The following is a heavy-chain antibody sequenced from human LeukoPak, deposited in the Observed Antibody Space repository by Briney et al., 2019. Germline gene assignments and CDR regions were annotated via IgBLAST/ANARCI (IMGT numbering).Heavy chain of an antibody. Sequence: SETLSLTCAVYGGSFSGYYWSWIRQPPGKGLEWIGEINHSGSTNYNPSLKSRVTISVDTSKNQFSLKLSSVTAADTAVYYCARVYDSSGDNWFDPWGQGTLVTVSS. V-gene: IGHV4-34*01. J-gene: IGHJ5*02. D-gene: IGHD3-22*01. CDR1: GGSFSGYY. CDR2: INHSGST. CDR3: ARVYDSSGDNWFDP.